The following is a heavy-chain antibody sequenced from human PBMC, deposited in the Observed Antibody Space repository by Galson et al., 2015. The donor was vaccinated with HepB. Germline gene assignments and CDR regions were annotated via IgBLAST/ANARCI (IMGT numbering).Heavy chain of an antibody. J-gene: IGHJ2*01. D-gene: IGHD6-19*01. CDR1: GYSFTSYW. CDR2: IAPTDSYT. CDR3: ARHREQWLVQDWYFDL. Sequence: QSGAEVTKPGESLRISCKGSGYSFTSYWISWVRQMPGKGLEWMGTIAPTDSYTKYSPSFRGHVTISVDKSISTAYLQWSSLKASDTAMYYCARHREQWLVQDWYFDLWGRGTLVTVSS. V-gene: IGHV5-10-1*01.